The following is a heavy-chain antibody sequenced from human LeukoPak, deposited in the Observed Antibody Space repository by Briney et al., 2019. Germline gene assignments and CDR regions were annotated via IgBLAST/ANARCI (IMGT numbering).Heavy chain of an antibody. D-gene: IGHD1-26*01. J-gene: IGHJ4*02. CDR1: GFTFSSYA. CDR2: VRGSDAGT. Sequence: QAGGSLRLSCAASGFTFSSYAMNWVRQAPGKGLEWVSAVRGSDAGTSYADSVKGRFTISRDNSKNTPYLQMNSLRAEDTAVYYCAKNRGGSYYSGSDYWGQGTLVTVSS. CDR3: AKNRGGSYYSGSDY. V-gene: IGHV3-23*01.